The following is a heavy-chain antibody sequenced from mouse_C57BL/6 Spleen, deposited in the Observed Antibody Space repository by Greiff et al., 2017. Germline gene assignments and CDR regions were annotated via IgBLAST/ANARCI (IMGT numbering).Heavy chain of an antibody. V-gene: IGHV1-82*01. Sequence: QVQLQQSGPELVKPGASVKISCKASGYAFSSSWMNWVKQRPGKGLEWIGRIYPGDGDTNYNGKFKGKATLTADKSSSTAYMQLSSLTSEDSAVXFCARNYYGSSPGYWYFDVWGTGTTVTVSS. D-gene: IGHD1-1*01. CDR1: GYAFSSSW. J-gene: IGHJ1*03. CDR2: IYPGDGDT. CDR3: ARNYYGSSPGYWYFDV.